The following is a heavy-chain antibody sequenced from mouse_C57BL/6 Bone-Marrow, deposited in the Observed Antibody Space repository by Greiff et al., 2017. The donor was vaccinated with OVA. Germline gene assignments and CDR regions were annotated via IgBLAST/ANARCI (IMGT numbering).Heavy chain of an antibody. CDR1: GYTFTSYG. Sequence: QVQLQQSGAELARPGASVKLSCKASGYTFTSYGISWVKQRTGQGLEWIGEIYPRSGNNYYNEKFKGKATLTADKSSSTAYMELRSLTSEDSTVYFCAREQLILYYFDYWGQGTTLTVSS. J-gene: IGHJ2*01. CDR3: AREQLILYYFDY. CDR2: IYPRSGNN. V-gene: IGHV1-81*01. D-gene: IGHD3-2*02.